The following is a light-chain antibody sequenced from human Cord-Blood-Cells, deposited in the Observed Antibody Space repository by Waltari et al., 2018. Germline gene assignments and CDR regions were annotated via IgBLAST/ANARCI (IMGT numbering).Light chain of an antibody. J-gene: IGLJ2*01. CDR3: QSYDSSNHVV. V-gene: IGLV6-57*01. CDR2: EDN. CDR1: SGSIASTY. Sequence: FMLTQPHSVSESPGKTVTIPCTRSSGSIASTYVQWYQQRPVSSPTTLIYEDNQRPSGVPDRFSGSIDSSSNSASLTISGLKTEDEADYYCQSYDSSNHVVFGGGTKLTVL.